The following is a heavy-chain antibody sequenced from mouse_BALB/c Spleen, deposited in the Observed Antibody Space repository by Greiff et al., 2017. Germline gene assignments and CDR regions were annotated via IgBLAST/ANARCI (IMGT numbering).Heavy chain of an antibody. V-gene: IGHV1-82*01. CDR3: ARSVYSFAY. CDR1: GYAFSSSW. J-gene: IGHJ3*01. D-gene: IGHD2-1*01. Sequence: VQLQQSGPELVKPGASVKISCKASGYAFSSSWMNWVKQRPGQGLEWIGRIYPGDGDTNYNGKFKGKATPTADKSSSTAYMQLSSLTSVDSAVYFCARSVYSFAYWGQGTLVTVSA. CDR2: IYPGDGDT.